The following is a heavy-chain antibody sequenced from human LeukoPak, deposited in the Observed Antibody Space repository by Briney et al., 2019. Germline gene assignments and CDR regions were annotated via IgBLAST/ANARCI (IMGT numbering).Heavy chain of an antibody. CDR2: ISGSGGST. Sequence: GGSLRLSCAASGFTFSSYAMSWVRQAPGRGLEWVSAISGSGGSTYYADSVKGRFTISRDNSKNTLYLQMNSLRAEDTAVYYCAKLREEISGYFDYWGQGTLVTASS. CDR3: AKLREEISGYFDY. V-gene: IGHV3-23*01. CDR1: GFTFSSYA. D-gene: IGHD6-25*01. J-gene: IGHJ4*02.